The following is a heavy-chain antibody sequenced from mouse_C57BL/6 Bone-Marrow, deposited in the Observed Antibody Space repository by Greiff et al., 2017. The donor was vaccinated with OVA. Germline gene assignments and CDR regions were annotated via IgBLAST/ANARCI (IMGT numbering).Heavy chain of an antibody. V-gene: IGHV2-5*01. CDR3: AKNRPGTYAMDY. CDR1: GFSLTSYG. D-gene: IGHD4-1*01. J-gene: IGHJ4*01. CDR2: IWRGGST. Sequence: VQLQQSGPGLVQPSQSLSITCTVSGFSLTSYGVHWVRQSPGKGLEWLGVIWRGGSTDYNAAFMSRLSITTDNSTSQVFFKMNSLQADDTAIYYCAKNRPGTYAMDYWGQGTSVTVSS.